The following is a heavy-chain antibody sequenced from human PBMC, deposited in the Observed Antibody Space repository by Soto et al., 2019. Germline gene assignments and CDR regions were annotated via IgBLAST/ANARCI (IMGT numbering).Heavy chain of an antibody. J-gene: IGHJ4*02. V-gene: IGHV2-5*02. D-gene: IGHD3-3*01. CDR1: GFSLTGSGVG. CDR3: ARFLWSDTSLYYFDY. CDR2: IYWDDDK. Sequence: QITLKESGPTLGKPTQTLTLTCTFSGFSLTGSGVGVGWIRQPPGKALEWLALIYWDDDKRYSPSLKSRLTITKDTSKNQVALTVTNMDPVDTATYYCARFLWSDTSLYYFDYWGQGTLVTVSS.